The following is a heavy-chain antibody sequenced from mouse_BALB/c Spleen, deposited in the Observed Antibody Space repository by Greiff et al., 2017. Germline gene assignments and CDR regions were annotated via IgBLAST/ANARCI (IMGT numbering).Heavy chain of an antibody. CDR2: ILPGSGST. CDR1: GYTFSSYW. J-gene: IGHJ1*01. V-gene: IGHV1-9*01. D-gene: IGHD2-14*01. Sequence: QVQLQQSGAELMKPGASVKISCKATGYTFSSYWIEWVKQRPGHGLEWIGEILPGSGSTNYNEKFKGKATFTADTSSNTAYMQLSSLTSEDSAVYYCARRWVRRYFDVWGAGTTVTVSS. CDR3: ARRWVRRYFDV.